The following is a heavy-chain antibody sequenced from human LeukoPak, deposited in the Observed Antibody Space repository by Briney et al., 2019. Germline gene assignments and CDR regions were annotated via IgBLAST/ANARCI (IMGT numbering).Heavy chain of an antibody. CDR2: ISGDGDHS. V-gene: IGHV3-23*01. J-gene: IGHJ5*02. CDR3: ARDGYLAPQYNWFDP. Sequence: GGTLRLSCSVSGFTFNNYAMAWVRQAPGKGLEWVALISGDGDHSYYAESVQGRFTISRDNSKNTLYLQMNSLRAEDTAVYYCARDGYLAPQYNWFDPWGQGTLVTVSS. D-gene: IGHD1-1*01. CDR1: GFTFNNYA.